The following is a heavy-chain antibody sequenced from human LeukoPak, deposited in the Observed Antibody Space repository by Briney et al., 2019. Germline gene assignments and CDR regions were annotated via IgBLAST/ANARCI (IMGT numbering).Heavy chain of an antibody. V-gene: IGHV4-59*01. CDR1: GGSISSYD. CDR3: ARVRYSSGWYYFDY. Sequence: SETLSLTCTVSGGSISSYDWSWIRQPPGKGLEWIGYIYYSGSTNYNPSLKSRVTISVDTSKNQFSLKLSSATAADTAVYYCARVRYSSGWYYFDYWGQGTLVTVSS. CDR2: IYYSGST. J-gene: IGHJ4*02. D-gene: IGHD6-19*01.